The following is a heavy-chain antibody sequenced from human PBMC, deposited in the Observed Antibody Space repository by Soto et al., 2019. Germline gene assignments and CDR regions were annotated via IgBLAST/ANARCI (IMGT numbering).Heavy chain of an antibody. Sequence: PSETLSLTCTVSGGSVSSGSYYWRWIRQPPGKGLEWIGYIYYSGSTNYNPSLKSRVTISVDTSKNQFSLKLSSVTAADTAVYYCARDRYDYVWGSYIGSDYWGQGTLVTVSS. J-gene: IGHJ4*02. CDR1: GGSVSSGSYY. CDR2: IYYSGST. CDR3: ARDRYDYVWGSYIGSDY. D-gene: IGHD3-16*01. V-gene: IGHV4-61*01.